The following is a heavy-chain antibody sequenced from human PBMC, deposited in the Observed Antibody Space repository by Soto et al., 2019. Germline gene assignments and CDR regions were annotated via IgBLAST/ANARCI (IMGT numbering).Heavy chain of an antibody. Sequence: SETLSLTCTVSGGSISSYYWSWIRQPPGKGLEWIGYIYYSGSTNYNPSLKSRVTISVDTSKNQFSLKLSSVTAADTAVYYCARDGGRQWLDSWYAFDIWGQGTMVTVSS. D-gene: IGHD6-19*01. CDR2: IYYSGST. J-gene: IGHJ3*02. CDR3: ARDGGRQWLDSWYAFDI. CDR1: GGSISSYY. V-gene: IGHV4-59*01.